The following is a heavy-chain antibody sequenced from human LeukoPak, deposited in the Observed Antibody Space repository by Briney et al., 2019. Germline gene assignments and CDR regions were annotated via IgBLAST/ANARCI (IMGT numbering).Heavy chain of an antibody. J-gene: IGHJ4*02. Sequence: ASVKVSCKASGYTITSNYTHWVRQAPGQGLEWMGWINPNSGGTNYAQKFQGRVTMTRDTSISTAYMELSRLRSDDTAVYYCASGPRYNWNDGIGDYWGQGTLVTVSS. D-gene: IGHD1-20*01. CDR1: GYTITSNY. CDR3: ASGPRYNWNDGIGDY. CDR2: INPNSGGT. V-gene: IGHV1-2*02.